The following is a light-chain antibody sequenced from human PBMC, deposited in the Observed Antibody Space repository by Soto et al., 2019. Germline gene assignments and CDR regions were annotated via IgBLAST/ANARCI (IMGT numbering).Light chain of an antibody. CDR2: DAS. CDR1: QSVSSY. Sequence: EIVLTQSPAALSLSPGERATLSCRASQSVSSYLAWYQQKPGQAPRLLIYDASNRATGIPARFSGSGSGTDFTLTISSLEPEDFAVYYCQQRSNWPWPFGQVTKV. V-gene: IGKV3-11*01. CDR3: QQRSNWPWP. J-gene: IGKJ1*01.